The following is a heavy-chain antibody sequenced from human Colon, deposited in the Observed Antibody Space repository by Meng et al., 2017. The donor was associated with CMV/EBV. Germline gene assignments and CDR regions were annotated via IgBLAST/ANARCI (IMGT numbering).Heavy chain of an antibody. Sequence: GESLKISCAASGFTFSDYYMSWIRQAPGKGLEWVALISVTQNYMYYADSMKGRITISRDNAENSVYLQMDSLRAEDTAVYYCAGDGYFYGMDVWGQGITVTVSS. CDR1: GFTFSDYY. CDR3: AGDGYFYGMDV. D-gene: IGHD3-22*01. CDR2: ISVTQNYM. V-gene: IGHV3-11*06. J-gene: IGHJ6*02.